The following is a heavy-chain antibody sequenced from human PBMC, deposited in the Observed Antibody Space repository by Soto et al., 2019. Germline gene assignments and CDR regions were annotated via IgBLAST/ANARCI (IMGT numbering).Heavy chain of an antibody. Sequence: GASVKVSCKASGYTFTGYYMHWVRQAPGQGLEWMGWINPNSGGTNYAQKFQGRVTMTRDTSISTAYMELSRLRSDDTAVYYCASLTPEWELPAYPFDYWGQGTLVTVSS. V-gene: IGHV1-2*02. D-gene: IGHD1-26*01. CDR2: INPNSGGT. CDR3: ASLTPEWELPAYPFDY. CDR1: GYTFTGYY. J-gene: IGHJ4*02.